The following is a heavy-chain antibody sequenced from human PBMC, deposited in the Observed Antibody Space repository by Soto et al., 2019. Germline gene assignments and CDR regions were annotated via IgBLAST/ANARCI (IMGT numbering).Heavy chain of an antibody. Sequence: SETLSLTCTVSGGSISSSSYYWGWIRQPPGKGLEWIGSIYYSGSTYYNPSLKSRVTISVDTSKNQFSLKLSSVTAADTAVYYCAGNHGYCSGGSCYPIFDYWGQGTLVTVSS. V-gene: IGHV4-39*01. CDR1: GGSISSSSYY. CDR3: AGNHGYCSGGSCYPIFDY. CDR2: IYYSGST. J-gene: IGHJ4*02. D-gene: IGHD2-15*01.